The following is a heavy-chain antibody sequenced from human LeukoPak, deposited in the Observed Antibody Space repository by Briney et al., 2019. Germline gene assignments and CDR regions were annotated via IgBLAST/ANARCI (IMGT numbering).Heavy chain of an antibody. J-gene: IGHJ4*02. CDR2: IYTSEST. D-gene: IGHD4-23*01. CDR1: GDSISSYY. CDR3: ARVRFHYGGNSGINYFDY. V-gene: IGHV4-4*07. Sequence: SETLSLTCTVSGDSISSYYWSWIRQPAGKGLEWIGRIYTSESTKYNPSLKSRVTISADTSKNQFSLKLTSVTAADTAVYYCARVRFHYGGNSGINYFDYWGQGTLVTVSS.